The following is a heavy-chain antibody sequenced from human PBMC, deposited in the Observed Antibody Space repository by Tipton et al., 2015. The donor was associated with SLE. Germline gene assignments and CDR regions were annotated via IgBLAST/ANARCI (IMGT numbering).Heavy chain of an antibody. Sequence: TLSLTCTVSGGSMSSSTYSWSWIRQPAGKGLEWIGEINHRGSTNNNPSLKSRVTISVDTSKNQFSLKLSSVTAADTAVYYCARAPGLERSFYYYYYMDVWDKGTTVTVSS. CDR1: GGSMSSSTYS. D-gene: IGHD1-1*01. CDR3: ARAPGLERSFYYYYYMDV. CDR2: INHRGST. J-gene: IGHJ6*03. V-gene: IGHV4-61*09.